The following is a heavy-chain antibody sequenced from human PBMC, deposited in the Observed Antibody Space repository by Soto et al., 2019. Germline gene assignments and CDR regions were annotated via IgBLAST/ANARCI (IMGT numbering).Heavy chain of an antibody. J-gene: IGHJ6*02. D-gene: IGHD6-6*01. CDR3: TTDLIEQLVPEALYYYYGMDV. V-gene: IGHV3-15*07. CDR2: IKSNIDGGTT. Sequence: PGGSLRLSCEVSGVTLTNVWMNWVRQAPGKGPEWVGRIKSNIDGGTTDYAAPVKGRFTISRDDSKNTLYLQMNSLKTEDTAVNYCTTDLIEQLVPEALYYYYGMDVWGQGTTVTAP. CDR1: GVTLTNVW.